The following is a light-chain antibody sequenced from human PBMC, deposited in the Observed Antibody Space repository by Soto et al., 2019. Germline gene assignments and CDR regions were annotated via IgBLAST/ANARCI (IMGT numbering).Light chain of an antibody. CDR2: AAS. J-gene: IGKJ1*01. CDR1: QGIIDY. V-gene: IGKV1-27*01. CDR3: QKYDTAPQT. Sequence: DIQMTQSPSSLSASVGDTVTITCRASQGIIDYVAWYQQRPGKVPRLLIYAASTLQTGVPSRFSGRGAGTDFALTIRSLQPEDVATYYCQKYDTAPQTFGPGTKVEIK.